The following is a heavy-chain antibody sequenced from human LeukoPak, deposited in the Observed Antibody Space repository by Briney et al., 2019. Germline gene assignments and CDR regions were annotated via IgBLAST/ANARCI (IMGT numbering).Heavy chain of an antibody. CDR1: GGSFSGYY. V-gene: IGHV4-34*01. D-gene: IGHD6-13*01. J-gene: IGHJ4*02. CDR3: ARVGYSSSWYYFDY. CDR2: VNHSGST. Sequence: SETLSLTCAVYGGSFSGYYWSWIRQPPGKGLEWIGEVNHSGSTNYNPSLKSRVTISVDTSKNQFSLKLSSVTAADTAVYYCARVGYSSSWYYFDYWGQGTLVTVSS.